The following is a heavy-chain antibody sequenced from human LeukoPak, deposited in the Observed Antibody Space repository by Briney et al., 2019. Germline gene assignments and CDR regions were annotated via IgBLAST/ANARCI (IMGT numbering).Heavy chain of an antibody. D-gene: IGHD6-19*01. CDR3: AKVVSGWFDP. V-gene: IGHV4-59*01. J-gene: IGHJ5*02. CDR1: GGPIINYN. Sequence: SETLSLTCTVSGGPIINYNWTWIRQPPGKGLEWIGSIYHNGGTNYNPSLESRVTMSVDTSKNQFFLKMTSVTAADTAVYYCAKVVSGWFDPWGQGTLVTVSS. CDR2: IYHNGGT.